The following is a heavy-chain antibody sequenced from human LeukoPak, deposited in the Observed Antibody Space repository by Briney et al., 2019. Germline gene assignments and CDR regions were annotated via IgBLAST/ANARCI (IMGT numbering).Heavy chain of an antibody. V-gene: IGHV1-18*01. J-gene: IGHJ4*02. CDR3: ARGQYCTNGVCHFDY. Sequence: GASVKVSCKASGYTFTSYGISWVRQAPGQGLEWMGWISAYNGNTNYAQKLQGRVTMTTDTSTSTAYMELRSLRSDDTVVYYCARGQYCTNGVCHFDYWGQGTLVTVSS. CDR1: GYTFTSYG. CDR2: ISAYNGNT. D-gene: IGHD2-8*01.